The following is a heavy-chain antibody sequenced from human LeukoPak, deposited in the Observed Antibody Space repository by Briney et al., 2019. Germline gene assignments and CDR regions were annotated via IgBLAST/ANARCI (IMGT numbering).Heavy chain of an antibody. V-gene: IGHV1-46*01. CDR3: AREGYCRGGTCYSFDY. Sequence: EASVKVSCKASGYTFTSYYIHWVRQAPGQGLEWMGIINPSGGSTTNAQKFQGRVIMTRDMSTSTVYMELSSLRFEDTAVYFCAREGYCRGGTCYSFDYWGQGTLVTVSS. CDR1: GYTFTSYY. D-gene: IGHD2-15*01. CDR2: INPSGGST. J-gene: IGHJ4*02.